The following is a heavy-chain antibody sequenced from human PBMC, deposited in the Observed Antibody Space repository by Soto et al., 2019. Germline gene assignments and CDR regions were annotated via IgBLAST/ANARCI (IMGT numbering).Heavy chain of an antibody. CDR2: IIPIFGTA. J-gene: IGHJ6*02. Sequence: QVQLVQSGAEVKKPGSSVKVSCNASGGTFISYAISWVRQAPGQGLEWMGGIIPIFGTANYAQKFQGRVTITADESTSTAYMELSSLRSEDTAVYYCAREGGSGNYRYYAMDLWGQGTTVTVSS. V-gene: IGHV1-69*12. D-gene: IGHD3-10*01. CDR1: GGTFISYA. CDR3: AREGGSGNYRYYAMDL.